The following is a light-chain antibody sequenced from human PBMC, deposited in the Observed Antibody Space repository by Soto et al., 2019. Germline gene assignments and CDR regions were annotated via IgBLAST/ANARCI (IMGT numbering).Light chain of an antibody. CDR1: QSISTY. V-gene: IGKV1-39*01. Sequence: DIQMTQSPSSLSAYVGDRVTITCRASQSISTYLNWYLRKPGKAPNLLIYTTSILESGVPSRFSGSGSGTDFTLTISSLQPEDFATYFCQQSYSRPRTFGQGTKVDTK. J-gene: IGKJ1*01. CDR2: TTS. CDR3: QQSYSRPRT.